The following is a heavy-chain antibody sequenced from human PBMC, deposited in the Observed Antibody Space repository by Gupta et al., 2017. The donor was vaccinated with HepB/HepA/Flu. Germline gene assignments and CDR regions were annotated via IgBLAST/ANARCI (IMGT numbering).Heavy chain of an antibody. J-gene: IGHJ6*03. CDR1: APPLHPHS. Sequence: QVELLESRGRLVQPGRSLRLSFPASAPPLHPHSMHWVRQAPGKGLEWVAALSYEEKNTYNRDSVQGRFTNDRDNSKNSRFVQMNSLRPEDTAVYYCATDQRSVGWGLINYFMDVWGKGTTVTVSS. D-gene: IGHD4-23*01. CDR2: LSYEEKNT. CDR3: ATDQRSVGWGLINYFMDV. V-gene: IGHV3-30*04.